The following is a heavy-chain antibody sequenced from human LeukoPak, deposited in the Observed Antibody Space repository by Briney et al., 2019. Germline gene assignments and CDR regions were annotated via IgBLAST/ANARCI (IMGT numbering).Heavy chain of an antibody. D-gene: IGHD6-19*01. Sequence: ASVKVSCKASGYTFTGYYMHWVRQAPGQGLEWMGWINPNSGGTNYAQKFQGWVTMTRDTSISTVYMELSRLRSDDTAVYYCARARSGWYDSAFDIWGQGTMVTVSS. CDR3: ARARSGWYDSAFDI. CDR1: GYTFTGYY. CDR2: INPNSGGT. J-gene: IGHJ3*02. V-gene: IGHV1-2*04.